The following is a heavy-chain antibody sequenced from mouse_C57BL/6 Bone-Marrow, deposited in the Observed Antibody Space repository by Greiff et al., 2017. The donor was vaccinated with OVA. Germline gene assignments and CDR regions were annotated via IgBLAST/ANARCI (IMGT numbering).Heavy chain of an antibody. CDR3: SRIGEGYCAYWYFDV. D-gene: IGHD2-3*01. V-gene: IGHV5-17*01. CDR2: ISSGSSTI. Sequence: EVHLVESGGGLVKPGGSLKLSCAASGFTFSDYGMHWVRQAPEQGLEWVAYISSGSSTIYYEDTVKGRFTISRDNAKNTLFMQMTSLRSEDTAMYDCSRIGEGYCAYWYFDVWGTGTTVTVSS. CDR1: GFTFSDYG. J-gene: IGHJ1*03.